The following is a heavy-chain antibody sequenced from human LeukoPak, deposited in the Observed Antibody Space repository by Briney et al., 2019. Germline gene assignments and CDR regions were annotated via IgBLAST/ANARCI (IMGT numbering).Heavy chain of an antibody. V-gene: IGHV3-7*01. CDR3: ARERYDDYFDS. J-gene: IGHJ4*02. D-gene: IGHD3-3*01. Sequence: GGSLRLSCVASGFTFSNYWMSWVRQAPGKGLEWVANIKQDGSEKYYVDSVKGRFTISRDNAKNSLYLQMNSLRAEDTTVYYCARERYDDYFDSWGQGTLVTVSS. CDR1: GFTFSNYW. CDR2: IKQDGSEK.